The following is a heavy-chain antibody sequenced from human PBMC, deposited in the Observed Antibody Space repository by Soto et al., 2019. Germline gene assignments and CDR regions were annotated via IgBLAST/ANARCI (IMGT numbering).Heavy chain of an antibody. Sequence: ASVKVACKASGYTCTGYYMHWLRQAPGEGLEWMGWINPNSGGTNYAQKFQGIVTMTRDTSISTAYMELSRLRSDDTAVYYCARGLKVGGSCYSCHPTQQPLDYWGQGTLGTVS. V-gene: IGHV1-2*02. J-gene: IGHJ4*02. CDR1: GYTCTGYY. CDR2: INPNSGGT. D-gene: IGHD2-15*01. CDR3: ARGLKVGGSCYSCHPTQQPLDY.